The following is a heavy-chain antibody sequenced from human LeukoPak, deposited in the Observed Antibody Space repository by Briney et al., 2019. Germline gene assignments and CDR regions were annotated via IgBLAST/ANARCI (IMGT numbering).Heavy chain of an antibody. J-gene: IGHJ4*02. D-gene: IGHD3-22*01. V-gene: IGHV4-59*08. CDR2: IYYSGST. Sequence: SETLSLTCTVSGGSISSYYWSWIRQPPGKGLEWIGYIYYSGSTNYNPSLKSRVTISVDTSKNQFSLKLSSVTAADTAVYYCARRGDDSSGYYYDDYWGQGTLVTVSS. CDR1: GGSISSYY. CDR3: ARRGDDSSGYYYDDY.